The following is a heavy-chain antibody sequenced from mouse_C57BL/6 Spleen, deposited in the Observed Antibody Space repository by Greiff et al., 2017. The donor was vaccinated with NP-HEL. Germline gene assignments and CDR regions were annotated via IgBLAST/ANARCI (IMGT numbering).Heavy chain of an antibody. CDR1: GYTFTDYN. V-gene: IGHV1-18*01. Sequence: VQLQQSGPELVKPGASVKIPCKASGYTFTDYNMDWVKQSHGKSLEWIGDINPNNGGTIYNQKFKGKATLTVDKSSSTAYMELRSLTSEDTAVYYCARGGSSYAWFAYWGQGTLVTVSA. D-gene: IGHD1-1*01. CDR2: INPNNGGT. J-gene: IGHJ3*01. CDR3: ARGGSSYAWFAY.